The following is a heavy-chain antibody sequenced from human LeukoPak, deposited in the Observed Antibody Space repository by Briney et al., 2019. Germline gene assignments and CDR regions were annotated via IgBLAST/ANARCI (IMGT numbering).Heavy chain of an antibody. CDR1: GFTFDDYA. D-gene: IGHD3-10*01. J-gene: IGHJ5*02. CDR3: AKDPLHKFGELFPNWFDP. V-gene: IGHV3-9*01. Sequence: PGGSLRLSCAASGFTFDDYAMHWVRQAPGKGLEWVSGISWNSGSIGYADSVKGRFTISRDNAKNSLYLQMNSLRAEDTALYYCAKDPLHKFGELFPNWFDPWGQGTLVTVSS. CDR2: ISWNSGSI.